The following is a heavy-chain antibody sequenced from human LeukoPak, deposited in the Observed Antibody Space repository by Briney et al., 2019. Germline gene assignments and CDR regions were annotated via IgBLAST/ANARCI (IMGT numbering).Heavy chain of an antibody. V-gene: IGHV4-61*02. J-gene: IGHJ4*02. CDR1: GGSISSSSYY. CDR2: IYTSGSI. CDR3: ARGVTVVNFDF. Sequence: KSSETLSLTCTVSGGSISSSSYYWSWIRQPAGKGLEWIGRIYTSGSINYNPSLKSRATISVDTSKNQFSLKLSSVTAAETAVYYCARGVTVVNFDFWGQGTLVTVSS. D-gene: IGHD4-23*01.